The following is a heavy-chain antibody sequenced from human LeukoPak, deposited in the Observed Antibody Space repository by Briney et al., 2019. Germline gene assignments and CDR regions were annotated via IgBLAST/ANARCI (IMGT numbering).Heavy chain of an antibody. J-gene: IGHJ4*02. Sequence: GGSLRLSCAASGFTFSNAWMTWVRQAPGKGLEWVGRIKSKTHGGTADYTAPVKGRFTMSRDDSKNTLYLQMNSLKTDDTGVYYCTASPMPGIDYWGQGTLVTVSS. D-gene: IGHD6-13*01. CDR1: GFTFSNAW. V-gene: IGHV3-15*01. CDR2: IKSKTHGGTA. CDR3: TASPMPGIDY.